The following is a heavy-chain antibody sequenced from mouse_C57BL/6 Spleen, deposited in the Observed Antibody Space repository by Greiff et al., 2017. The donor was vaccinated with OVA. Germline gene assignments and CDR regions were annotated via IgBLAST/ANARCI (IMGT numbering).Heavy chain of an antibody. D-gene: IGHD1-1*01. CDR2: IFPGSGST. CDR1: GYTFTDYY. V-gene: IGHV1-75*01. CDR3: ARRGITTVGYFDY. Sequence: SGPELVKPGASVTISCKASGYTFTDYYINWVKQRPGQGLEWIGWIFPGSGSTYYNEKFKGKATLTVDKSSSTAYMLLSSLTSEDSAVYFCARRGITTVGYFDYWGQGTTLTVSS. J-gene: IGHJ2*01.